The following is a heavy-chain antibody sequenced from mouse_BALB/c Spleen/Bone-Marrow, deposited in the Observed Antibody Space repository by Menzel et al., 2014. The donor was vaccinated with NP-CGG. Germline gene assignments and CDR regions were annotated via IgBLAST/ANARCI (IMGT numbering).Heavy chain of an antibody. CDR2: IYPGSGST. CDR3: TRSPITTVVAETMDY. D-gene: IGHD1-1*01. J-gene: IGHJ4*01. CDR1: GYTFTSYW. Sequence: LQQSGSELARPGASVKLSCKASGYTFTSYWMHWVKQRPGQGLEWIGNIYPGSGSTNYDEKFKNKATLTVDTSSSTAYMQLSSLTSEDSAVYYCTRSPITTVVAETMDYWGQGTSVTVSS. V-gene: IGHV1S22*01.